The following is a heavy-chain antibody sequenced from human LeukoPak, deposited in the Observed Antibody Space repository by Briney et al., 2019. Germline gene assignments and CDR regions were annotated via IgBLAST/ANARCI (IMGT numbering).Heavy chain of an antibody. D-gene: IGHD6-19*01. CDR1: VYTLTGYY. V-gene: IGHV1-2*02. CDR3: ARDRVGSGWPRPYYFEV. Sequence: GASVKVSCKASVYTLTGYYLHWVRQAPGQGLDWMGWINPNTGATHSAQKFQGRITMTRDSSISTAYMDLSRLRSDDTAVYYCARDRVGSGWPRPYYFEVWGQGTLVTVSS. J-gene: IGHJ4*02. CDR2: INPNTGAT.